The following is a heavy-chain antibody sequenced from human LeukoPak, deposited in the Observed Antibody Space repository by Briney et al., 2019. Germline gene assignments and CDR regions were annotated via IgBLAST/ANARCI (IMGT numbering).Heavy chain of an antibody. J-gene: IGHJ4*02. Sequence: GGSLRLSCAASGFTFSSYALHWVRQAPGKGLEWVAVISYDDGSNKYYADSVKGRFTISRDNSKNTLYLQMNSLRTEDTAVYYCARGSGGNTPYYFVCWGQGTLVTVSS. CDR2: ISYDDGSNK. D-gene: IGHD2-2*02. CDR3: ARGSGGNTPYYFVC. V-gene: IGHV3-30*04. CDR1: GFTFSSYA.